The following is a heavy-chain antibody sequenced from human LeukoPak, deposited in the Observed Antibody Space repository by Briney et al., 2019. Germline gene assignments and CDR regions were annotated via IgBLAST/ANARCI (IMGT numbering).Heavy chain of an antibody. D-gene: IGHD2-15*01. CDR3: ARDMKDIVVVVAADQYYYYYMDV. Sequence: GGSLRLSCAASGFTFDDYAMHWDRQAPGKGLEWVSGISWNSGSIGYADSVKGRFTISRDNAKNSLYLQMNSLRAEDTAVYYCARDMKDIVVVVAADQYYYYYMDVWGKGTTVTISS. J-gene: IGHJ6*03. V-gene: IGHV3-9*01. CDR2: ISWNSGSI. CDR1: GFTFDDYA.